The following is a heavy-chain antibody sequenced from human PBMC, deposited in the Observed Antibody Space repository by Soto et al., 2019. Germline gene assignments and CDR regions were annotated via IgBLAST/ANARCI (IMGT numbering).Heavy chain of an antibody. J-gene: IGHJ4*02. V-gene: IGHV3-30-3*01. CDR3: AREEDGYNLDY. CDR1: GFTFSSYA. Sequence: PGGSLRLSCAASGFTFSSYAMHWVRQAPGKGLEWVAVISYDGSNKYYAVSVKGRFTISRDNSKNTLYLQMNSLRAEDTAVYYCAREEDGYNLDYWGQGTLVTVSS. D-gene: IGHD5-12*01. CDR2: ISYDGSNK.